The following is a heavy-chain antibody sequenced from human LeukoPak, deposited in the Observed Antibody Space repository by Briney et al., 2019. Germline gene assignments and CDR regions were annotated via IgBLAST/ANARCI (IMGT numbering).Heavy chain of an antibody. Sequence: GGSLRLSCAASGFTVSSNYMSWVRQAPGKGLEWVSVISSGGSTYYADSVKGRFTISRDNSKNTLYLQMNSLRAEDTAVYYCARARIVGATYYFDYWGQGTLVTVSS. J-gene: IGHJ4*02. CDR2: ISSGGST. V-gene: IGHV3-53*01. CDR3: ARARIVGATYYFDY. CDR1: GFTVSSNY. D-gene: IGHD1-26*01.